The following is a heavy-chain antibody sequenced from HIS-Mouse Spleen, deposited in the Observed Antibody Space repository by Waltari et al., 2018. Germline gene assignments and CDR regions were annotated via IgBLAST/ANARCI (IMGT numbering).Heavy chain of an antibody. J-gene: IGHJ2*01. D-gene: IGHD6-13*01. CDR2: IYYSGGT. CDR1: GGSISSSSYY. V-gene: IGHV4-39*07. Sequence: QLQLQESGPGLVKPSETLSLTCTVSGGSISSSSYYWGWIRQPPGKGLEWIGSIYYSGGTYYNPALKSRVNISVDTSKNQFALKLSSVTAADTAVYYCAREIPYSSSWYGWYFDLWGRGTLVTVSS. CDR3: AREIPYSSSWYGWYFDL.